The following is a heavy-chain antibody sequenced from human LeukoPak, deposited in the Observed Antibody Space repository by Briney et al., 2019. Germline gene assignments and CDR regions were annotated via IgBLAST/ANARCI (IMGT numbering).Heavy chain of an antibody. D-gene: IGHD5-18*01. Sequence: GGSLRLSCAASGFTFSTYSMNWVRQAPGKGLEWVSYISSSSSTIYYADSVKGRFTISRDNSKNTLYLQMNSLRAEDTAVYYCAKVDTAMEDSLDYWGQGTLVTVSS. CDR3: AKVDTAMEDSLDY. J-gene: IGHJ4*02. CDR2: ISSSSSTI. CDR1: GFTFSTYS. V-gene: IGHV3-48*01.